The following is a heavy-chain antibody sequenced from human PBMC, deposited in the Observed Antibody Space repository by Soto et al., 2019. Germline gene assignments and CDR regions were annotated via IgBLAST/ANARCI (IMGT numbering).Heavy chain of an antibody. CDR3: ERYNLNSN. CDR2: INSDGSST. J-gene: IGHJ4*02. CDR1: GFTFSTYW. V-gene: IGHV3-74*01. D-gene: IGHD3-9*01. Sequence: GGSLRLSCAASGFTFSTYWMHWVRQAPGKGLVWVSRINSDGSSTNYADSVKGRFAILRDNAKNTLYLQMNSLRAEDTAVYYCERYNLNSNWGKETLALVSA.